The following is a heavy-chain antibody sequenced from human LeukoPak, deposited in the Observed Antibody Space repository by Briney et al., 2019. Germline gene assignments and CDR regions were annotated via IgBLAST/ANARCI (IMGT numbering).Heavy chain of an antibody. D-gene: IGHD3-3*01. CDR1: GFTFSNYA. J-gene: IGHJ5*02. CDR3: AKDGYEFLSAYQLDL. Sequence: PGGSLRLSCAASGFTFSNYAMTWVRQAPGKGLEWVSAISGSDGSTYSSDTVTARFPISRDNSKNTLYLQMTSLRTGVTAVYFCAKDGYEFLSAYQLDLWGRGTRFTVPS. CDR2: ISGSDGST. V-gene: IGHV3-23*01.